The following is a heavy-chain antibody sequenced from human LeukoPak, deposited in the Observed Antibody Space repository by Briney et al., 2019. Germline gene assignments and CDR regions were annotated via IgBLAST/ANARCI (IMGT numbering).Heavy chain of an antibody. J-gene: IGHJ4*02. V-gene: IGHV1-69*04. CDR3: ARGGDGYNWGNFDY. Sequence: GASVKVSCKASGYTFSSYDVNWVRQAPGQGLEWMGRIIPILGIANYAQKFQGRVTITADKSTSTAYMELSSLRSEDTAVYYCARGGDGYNWGNFDYWGQGTLVTVSS. D-gene: IGHD5-24*01. CDR1: GYTFSSYD. CDR2: IIPILGIA.